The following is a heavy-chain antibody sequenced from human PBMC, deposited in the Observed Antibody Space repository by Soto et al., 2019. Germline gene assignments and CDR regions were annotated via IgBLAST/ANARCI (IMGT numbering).Heavy chain of an antibody. CDR2: INHSGIT. D-gene: IGHD1-1*01. CDR1: GGSFSGYF. CDR3: VRGPYNYNSRYFDY. V-gene: IGHV4-34*01. J-gene: IGHJ4*02. Sequence: TSETLSLTCTVSGGSFSGYFWTWIRQPPGEGLEWLAEINHSGITNYNPSVESRVSMSVDTSKNQFSLRLYSVTAADTAVYYCVRGPYNYNSRYFDYWGQGTLVTVSS.